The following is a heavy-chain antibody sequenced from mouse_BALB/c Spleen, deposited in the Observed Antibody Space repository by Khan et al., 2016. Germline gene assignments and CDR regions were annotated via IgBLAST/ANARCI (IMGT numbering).Heavy chain of an antibody. CDR3: ARSTATYFDY. CDR2: IDPENGNT. V-gene: IGHV14-1*02. J-gene: IGHJ2*01. Sequence: VQLQQSGAELVRPGALVKLSCKASGFNIKDYYMHWVKQRPEQGLEWIGWIDPENGNTFYDPKFQGKASITADTSSNTAYLQLSSLTPEDTAVDYGARSTATYFDYWGKGTTLTVSS. D-gene: IGHD1-2*01. CDR1: GFNIKDYY.